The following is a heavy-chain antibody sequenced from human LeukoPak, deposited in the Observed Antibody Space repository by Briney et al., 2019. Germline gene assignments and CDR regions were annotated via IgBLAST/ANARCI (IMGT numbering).Heavy chain of an antibody. Sequence: SETLSLTCAVSGGSISSGGYSWGWIRQPPGKGLEWIGYIYHSGSTYYNPSLKSRVTISVDRSKNQFSLKLSSVTAADTAVYYCARARFFVGGSYFFDYWGQGTLVTVSS. V-gene: IGHV4-30-2*01. D-gene: IGHD1-26*01. J-gene: IGHJ4*02. CDR1: GGSISSGGYS. CDR2: IYHSGST. CDR3: ARARFFVGGSYFFDY.